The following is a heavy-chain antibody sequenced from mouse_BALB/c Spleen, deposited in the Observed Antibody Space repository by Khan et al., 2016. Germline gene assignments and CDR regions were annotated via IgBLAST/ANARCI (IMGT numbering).Heavy chain of an antibody. D-gene: IGHD2-1*01. Sequence: VQLQQSGPELVKPGASVKISCKASGYSFTGYYMHWVKQSHVKSLEWIGRINPYNGATSYNQNFKDKASLTVDKSSSTAYMELHSLTSEDSAVYYCARKGLDGNQYYYAMDYWGEGTSVTVSS. J-gene: IGHJ4*01. CDR1: GYSFTGYY. CDR2: INPYNGAT. CDR3: ARKGLDGNQYYYAMDY. V-gene: IGHV1-31*01.